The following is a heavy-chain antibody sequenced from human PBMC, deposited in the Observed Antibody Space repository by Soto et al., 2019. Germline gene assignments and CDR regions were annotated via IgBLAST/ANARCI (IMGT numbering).Heavy chain of an antibody. V-gene: IGHV3-48*02. Sequence: PVGSLRLSCAASGFTFSSYTMNWVRQAPGKGLEWVSYISSSSTTKYYADSMRGRFTISRDNAKNSLYLQMNSLRDEDTAVYYCARGGNGYLEEFDYWGQGTLVTVSS. CDR3: ARGGNGYLEEFDY. D-gene: IGHD5-12*01. CDR1: GFTFSSYT. J-gene: IGHJ4*02. CDR2: ISSSSTTK.